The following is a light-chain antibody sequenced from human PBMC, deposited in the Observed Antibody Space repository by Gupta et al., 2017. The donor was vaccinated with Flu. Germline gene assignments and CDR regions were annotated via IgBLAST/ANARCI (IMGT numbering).Light chain of an antibody. Sequence: SYALTQPPSVSVSPGQTARIPCSGHALTKQYVYWYQQRPGQAPVLMIYKDGERPSGIPERFSGSRSGTTVTLSISGVQAEDEADYYCQSADSSGSFVVFGGGTKLTVL. J-gene: IGLJ2*01. V-gene: IGLV3-25*02. CDR3: QSADSSGSFVV. CDR2: KDG. CDR1: ALTKQY.